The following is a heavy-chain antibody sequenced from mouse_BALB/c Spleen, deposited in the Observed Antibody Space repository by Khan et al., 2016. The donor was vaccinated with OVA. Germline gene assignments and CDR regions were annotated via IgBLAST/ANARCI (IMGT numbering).Heavy chain of an antibody. Sequence: VQLQQSGAEIVRPGALVKLSCKASGFNIKDYYMLWVKQRPEQGLEWIGWIDPENGNTIYDPKFQAKASITADTSSNTAYLQLSSLTSEDTAVYYCARRGYGNYWFAYWGQGTLVTVSA. CDR2: IDPENGNT. V-gene: IGHV14-1*02. J-gene: IGHJ3*01. CDR3: ARRGYGNYWFAY. D-gene: IGHD2-1*01. CDR1: GFNIKDYY.